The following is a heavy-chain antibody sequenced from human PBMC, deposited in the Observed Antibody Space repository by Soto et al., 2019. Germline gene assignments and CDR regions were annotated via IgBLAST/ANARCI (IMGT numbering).Heavy chain of an antibody. Sequence: GGSLTLSCAASGITFNSYSMNWVPQAPGKGLEWVSSMSRSSRYIYYAGSVKGRFTISRDNARNSVYLQMNSLRAEDTAVYYCARDGGVAATLANYFDYWGQGTLVTVSS. CDR1: GITFNSYS. CDR3: ARDGGVAATLANYFDY. CDR2: MSRSSRYI. V-gene: IGHV3-21*01. D-gene: IGHD2-15*01. J-gene: IGHJ4*02.